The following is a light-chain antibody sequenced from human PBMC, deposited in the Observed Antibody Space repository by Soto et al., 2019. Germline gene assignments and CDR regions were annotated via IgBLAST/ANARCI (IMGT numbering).Light chain of an antibody. CDR3: QQRSNWPPT. CDR1: QSVSSNY. V-gene: IGKV3D-20*02. J-gene: IGKJ1*01. CDR2: GAS. Sequence: EIDLTLSPRTPSLSSGGRISLSCWASQSVSSNYLAWYQQKPGQAPRLLIYGASSRATGIPDRFSGSGSGTDFTLTIIRLEPEDFAVYYCQQRSNWPPTFGQGTKVDIK.